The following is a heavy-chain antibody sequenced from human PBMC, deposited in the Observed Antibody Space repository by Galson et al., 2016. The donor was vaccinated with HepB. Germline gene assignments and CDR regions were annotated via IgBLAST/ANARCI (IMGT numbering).Heavy chain of an antibody. V-gene: IGHV3-21*01. CDR1: GFTFTSYT. J-gene: IGHJ4*02. D-gene: IGHD5-12*01. CDR3: TRATINPEGKFDY. CDR2: ISPSDTYI. Sequence: SLRLSCAASGFTFTSYTMNWVRQAPGKGLEWVSSISPSDTYIYYADSMKGRFTVSRDNPENSLYLQMNSLRVEDTAVYYCTRATINPEGKFDYWGQGVLVTVSS.